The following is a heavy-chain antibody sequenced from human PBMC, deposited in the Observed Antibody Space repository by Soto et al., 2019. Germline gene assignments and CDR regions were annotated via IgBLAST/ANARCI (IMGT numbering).Heavy chain of an antibody. Sequence: GGSLRLSCAASGFTFSSYGMNWVRQAPGKGLEWVAVIWYDGSNEEYADSVKGRLTISKDNSKNTLNLQMNSLRAEDTAVYYCAREVLVARTWGFAPWGQGTLVTVSS. CDR1: GFTFSSYG. J-gene: IGHJ5*02. CDR2: IWYDGSNE. V-gene: IGHV3-33*01. CDR3: AREVLVARTWGFAP. D-gene: IGHD6-13*01.